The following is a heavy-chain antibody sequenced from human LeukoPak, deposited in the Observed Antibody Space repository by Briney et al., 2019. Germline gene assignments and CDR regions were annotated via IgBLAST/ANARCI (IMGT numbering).Heavy chain of an antibody. Sequence: GGSLRLSCAASGFTLSTYNMNWVRQAPGKGLEWVSYISSSSSTIHYADSVKGRFTISRDNAKNSLYLQMNSLRGEDTAVYYCARGLSRLLSGWYLDFWGRGTLVTVSS. V-gene: IGHV3-48*01. CDR3: ARGLSRLLSGWYLDF. CDR2: ISSSSSTI. CDR1: GFTLSTYN. D-gene: IGHD1-26*01. J-gene: IGHJ2*01.